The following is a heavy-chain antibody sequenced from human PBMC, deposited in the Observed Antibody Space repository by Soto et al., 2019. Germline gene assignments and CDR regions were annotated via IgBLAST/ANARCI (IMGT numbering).Heavy chain of an antibody. Sequence: PGGSLRLSCAASGFTFSSYAMSWVRQAPGKGLEWVANIKQSGSEKYYVDSAKGRFTISRDNAKNSLHLQMNSLRAEDTAVYYCARGFNSALDIWGQGKMVTVSS. CDR3: ARGFNSALDI. CDR1: GFTFSSYA. V-gene: IGHV3-7*01. J-gene: IGHJ3*02. CDR2: IKQSGSEK.